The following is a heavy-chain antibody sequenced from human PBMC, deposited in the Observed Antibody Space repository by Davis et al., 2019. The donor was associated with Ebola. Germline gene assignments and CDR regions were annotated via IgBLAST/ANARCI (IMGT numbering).Heavy chain of an antibody. V-gene: IGHV4-39*01. CDR3: ARHGSLSSGFYP. J-gene: IGHJ4*02. D-gene: IGHD3-22*01. CDR2: IYYSGST. Sequence: MPSETLSLTCTVSGGSISSSNHYWGWNRQPPGKGLEWIGSIYYSGSTYYNASLKSRVTISVDTSKNQFSLKLTSVTAADTAVYYCARHGSLSSGFYPWDQGTLVTVSS. CDR1: GGSISSSNHY.